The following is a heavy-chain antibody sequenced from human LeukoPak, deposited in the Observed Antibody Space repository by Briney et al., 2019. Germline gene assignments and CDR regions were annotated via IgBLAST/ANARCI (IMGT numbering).Heavy chain of an antibody. V-gene: IGHV4-59*01. J-gene: IGHJ4*02. CDR2: IYYSGST. CDR1: GGSISSYY. Sequence: PSETLSLTCTVSGGSISSYYWSWIRQPPGKGLEWIGYIYYSGSTNYNPSLKSRVTILVDTSKNQFSLKLSSVTAADTAVYYCARDRGGYSDYWGQGTLVTVSS. D-gene: IGHD5-12*01. CDR3: ARDRGGYSDY.